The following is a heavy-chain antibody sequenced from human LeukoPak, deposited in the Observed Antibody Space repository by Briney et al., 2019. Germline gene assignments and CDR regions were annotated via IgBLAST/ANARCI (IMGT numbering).Heavy chain of an antibody. CDR3: ARGGAVAGPDWGDAFDI. Sequence: SETLSLTCAVSGGSISSGVYSWSWFRQPPGKGLEWIGYTYYSGNTYYNPSLKSRVTISVDTSKNHFSLKLSSVTAADTAVYYCARGGAVAGPDWGDAFDIWGQGTMVTVSS. CDR2: TYYSGNT. V-gene: IGHV4-30-4*07. CDR1: GGSISSGVYS. J-gene: IGHJ3*02. D-gene: IGHD6-13*01.